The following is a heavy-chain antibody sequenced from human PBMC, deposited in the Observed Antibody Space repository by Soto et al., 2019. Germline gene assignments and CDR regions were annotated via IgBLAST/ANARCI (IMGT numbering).Heavy chain of an antibody. V-gene: IGHV3-30*18. CDR1: GFTFSSYG. CDR2: ISYDGSNK. D-gene: IGHD4-4*01. CDR3: AKDRHDYSNYLDH. Sequence: QVQLAESGGGVVQPGRSLRLSCAASGFTFSSYGMHWVRQAPGKGLEWVTVISYDGSNKYYVDSVKGRFTISRDKSENTLYLEMNSLRAEDTAVYYCAKDRHDYSNYLDHWGQGTLVTVSS. J-gene: IGHJ4*02.